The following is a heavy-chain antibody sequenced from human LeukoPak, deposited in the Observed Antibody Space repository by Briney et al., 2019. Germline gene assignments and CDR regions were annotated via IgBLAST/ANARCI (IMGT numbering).Heavy chain of an antibody. V-gene: IGHV3-30*04. Sequence: GGSLRLSCAASGFTFSSYAMHWVRQAPGKGLEWVAVISYDGSNKYYADSVKGRFTISRDNSKNTLYLQMNSLRAEDTAVYYCASDSSFDYWGQGTLVTVFS. CDR1: GFTFSSYA. J-gene: IGHJ4*02. CDR3: ASDSSFDY. D-gene: IGHD6-19*01. CDR2: ISYDGSNK.